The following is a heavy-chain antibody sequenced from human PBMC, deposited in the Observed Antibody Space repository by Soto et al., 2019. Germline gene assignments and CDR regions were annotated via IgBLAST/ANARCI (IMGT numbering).Heavy chain of an antibody. D-gene: IGHD6-19*01. J-gene: IGHJ6*02. Sequence: ASVKVSCKASGGTFSSYAISWVQQAPGQGLEWMGGIIPIFGTANYAQKFQGRVTITADESTSTAYMELSSLRSEDTAVYYCARELNSSGWKHYYYYGMDVWGQGTTVTVSS. V-gene: IGHV1-69*13. CDR3: ARELNSSGWKHYYYYGMDV. CDR2: IIPIFGTA. CDR1: GGTFSSYA.